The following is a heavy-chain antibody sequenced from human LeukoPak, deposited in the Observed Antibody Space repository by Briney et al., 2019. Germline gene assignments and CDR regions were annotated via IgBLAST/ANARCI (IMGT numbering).Heavy chain of an antibody. V-gene: IGHV1-69*06. J-gene: IGHJ3*02. D-gene: IGHD6-13*01. Sequence: ASVKVSCKASGRTFTSYAISWVRQAPGQGLEWMGGIIPFFGTANDAQKFQGRVTITADKSTSTAYMELSSLRSDDTAVYYCARVYSSPSAFDIWGQGTMVTVSS. CDR3: ARVYSSPSAFDI. CDR2: IIPFFGTA. CDR1: GRTFTSYA.